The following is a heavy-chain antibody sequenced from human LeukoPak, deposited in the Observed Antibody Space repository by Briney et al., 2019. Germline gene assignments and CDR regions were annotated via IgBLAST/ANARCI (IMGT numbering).Heavy chain of an antibody. V-gene: IGHV3-11*01. J-gene: IGHJ4*02. CDR3: ARDRSGYYYDSSGYPVLFDY. D-gene: IGHD3-22*01. CDR2: IISSGSTV. CDR1: GFTFSDYY. Sequence: PGGSLRLSCAASGFTFSDYYMSWIRQAPGKVLEWVSYIISSGSTVYYADSVKGRFTISRDNAKNSLYLQMNSLRAEDTAVYYCARDRSGYYYDSSGYPVLFDYWGQGTLVTVSS.